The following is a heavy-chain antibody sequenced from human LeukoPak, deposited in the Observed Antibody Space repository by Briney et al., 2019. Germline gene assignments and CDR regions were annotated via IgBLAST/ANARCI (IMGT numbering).Heavy chain of an antibody. CDR3: ARHRGSVFEGYMDV. J-gene: IGHJ6*03. CDR1: GFTLGNHG. D-gene: IGHD2-8*01. Sequence: GGSLRLSCAASGFTLGNHGMHWVRPAPPKGLEWVAIIFSNGVNKYCADSMKGRFTISRETSKNTLFLEMESLRTGDTAVYYCARHRGSVFEGYMDVWGKGTTVTVSS. V-gene: IGHV3-33*01. CDR2: IFSNGVNK.